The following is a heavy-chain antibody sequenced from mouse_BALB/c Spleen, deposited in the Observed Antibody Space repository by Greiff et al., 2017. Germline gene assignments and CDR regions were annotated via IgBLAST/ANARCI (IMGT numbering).Heavy chain of an antibody. Sequence: LVESGGGLVQPGGFRKLFCAVSGFTFSDHGMAWVRQAPGQGPEWVAFLSNLAYSIFYADTVTGRFNISRENSKNTLYLEMSSLRSEDTAMYYCATYYYGAWFAYWGQGTLVTVSA. D-gene: IGHD1-1*01. J-gene: IGHJ3*01. CDR1: GFTFSDHG. CDR2: LSNLAYSI. CDR3: ATYYYGAWFAY. V-gene: IGHV5-15*02.